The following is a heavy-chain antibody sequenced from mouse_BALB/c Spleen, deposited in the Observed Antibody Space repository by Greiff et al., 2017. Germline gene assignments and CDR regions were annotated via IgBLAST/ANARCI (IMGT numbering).Heavy chain of an antibody. V-gene: IGHV5-12-1*01. J-gene: IGHJ3*01. D-gene: IGHD2-4*01. CDR2: ISSGGGST. CDR3: ARQGGYYDYDGFAY. Sequence: EVKLMESGGGLVKPGGSLKFSCAASGFAFSSYDMSWVRQTPEKRLEWVAYISSGGGSTYYPDTVKGRFTISRDNAKNTLYLQMSSLKSEDTAMYYCARQGGYYDYDGFAYCGQGTLVTVSA. CDR1: GFAFSSYD.